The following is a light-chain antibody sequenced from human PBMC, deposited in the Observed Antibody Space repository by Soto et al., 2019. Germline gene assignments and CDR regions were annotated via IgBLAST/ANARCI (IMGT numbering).Light chain of an antibody. Sequence: EVVLTQSPGILSLSPGERATLSCRASETVTSMYLAWYQQKPGQAPRLLIYGASTRATGIPARFSGSGSGTEFTLTISSLQSEDFAVYYCQQYNNWPITFGQGTRLEI. CDR2: GAS. CDR3: QQYNNWPIT. V-gene: IGKV3-15*01. CDR1: ETVTSMY. J-gene: IGKJ5*01.